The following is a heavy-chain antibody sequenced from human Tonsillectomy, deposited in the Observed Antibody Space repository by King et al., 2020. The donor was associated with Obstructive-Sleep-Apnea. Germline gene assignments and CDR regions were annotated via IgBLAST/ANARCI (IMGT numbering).Heavy chain of an antibody. J-gene: IGHJ1*01. V-gene: IGHV5-51*01. CDR2: IYPGDSDT. D-gene: IGHD2-15*01. CDR1: GYSFTSYW. Sequence: QLVQSGAEVKKPGESLKISCKGSGYSFTSYWIVWVRQMPGKGLEWMGIIYPGDSDTRYSPSFQGQVTISADKSISTAYLQGSSLKASDTAMYYCASLYCSGGSCYPEYFQHWGQGTLVTVSS. CDR3: ASLYCSGGSCYPEYFQH.